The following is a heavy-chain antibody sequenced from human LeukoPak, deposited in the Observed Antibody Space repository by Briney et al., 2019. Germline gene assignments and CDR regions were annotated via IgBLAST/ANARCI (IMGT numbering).Heavy chain of an antibody. D-gene: IGHD1-26*01. CDR3: TKDGVGTTKMYYFDY. J-gene: IGHJ4*02. Sequence: GSLRLSCAASGFTFSSYSMNWVRQAPGKGLEWVSYISSSSSTIYYADSVKGRFTISRDNAKNSLYLQMNSLRAEDTALYYCTKDGVGTTKMYYFDYWGQGTLVTVSS. CDR1: GFTFSSYS. V-gene: IGHV3-48*04. CDR2: ISSSSSTI.